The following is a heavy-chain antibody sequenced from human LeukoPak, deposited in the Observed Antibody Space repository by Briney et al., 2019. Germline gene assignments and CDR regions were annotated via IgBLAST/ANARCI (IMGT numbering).Heavy chain of an antibody. D-gene: IGHD3-10*01. V-gene: IGHV3-23*01. Sequence: GGSLRLSCAASGFTLSSYPMTLVRQAPGKGLELVSSISDSGGGTYYADSVKGRFTISRDNFKNTLYLQMNILRADDTAVYYCAKAPRLAGVPLDYWGQGTVVTVSS. J-gene: IGHJ4*02. CDR1: GFTLSSYP. CDR3: AKAPRLAGVPLDY. CDR2: ISDSGGGT.